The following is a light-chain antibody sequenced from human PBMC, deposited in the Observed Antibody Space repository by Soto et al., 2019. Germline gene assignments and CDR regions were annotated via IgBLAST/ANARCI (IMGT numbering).Light chain of an antibody. CDR1: SSDVWGYNY. Sequence: QSALTQPASVSASPGQSITISCTGTSSDVWGYNYVSWYQQHPGKAPKLIIYEVNNRPSGVSNRFSGSKSGNTASLTISGLQPEDEADYYCTSYTSRNTYFFGSGTKLTVL. CDR2: EVN. J-gene: IGLJ1*01. CDR3: TSYTSRNTYF. V-gene: IGLV2-14*01.